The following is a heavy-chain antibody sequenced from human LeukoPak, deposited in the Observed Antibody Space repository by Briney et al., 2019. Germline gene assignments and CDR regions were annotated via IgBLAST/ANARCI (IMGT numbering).Heavy chain of an antibody. D-gene: IGHD3-10*01. Sequence: ASVKVSCKASGYTFTGYYMHWVRQAPGQGPEWMGWINPNSGGTNYAQKFQGRVTMTRDTSISTAYMELSRLGSDDTAVYYCAREATMVRGVRYNWFDPWGQGTLVTVSS. CDR3: AREATMVRGVRYNWFDP. J-gene: IGHJ5*02. V-gene: IGHV1-2*02. CDR2: INPNSGGT. CDR1: GYTFTGYY.